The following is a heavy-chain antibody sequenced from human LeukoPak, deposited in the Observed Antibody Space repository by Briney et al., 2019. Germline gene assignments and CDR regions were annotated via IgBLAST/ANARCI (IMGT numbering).Heavy chain of an antibody. CDR1: GGSLSSGTYC. D-gene: IGHD2-2*01. CDR2: IYYSGST. Sequence: PSETLSLTCTVSGGSLSSGTYCWGWIRQPPGKGLEWIGTIYYSGSTYYNPSLKSRVTTSVDTSKNQFSLRLSSVTAADTAVYYCARIPYCSSTSCYGRDYWGQGTLVTVSS. J-gene: IGHJ4*02. CDR3: ARIPYCSSTSCYGRDY. V-gene: IGHV4-39*01.